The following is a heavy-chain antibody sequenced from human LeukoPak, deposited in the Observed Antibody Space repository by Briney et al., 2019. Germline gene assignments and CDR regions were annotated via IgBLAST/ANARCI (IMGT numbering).Heavy chain of an antibody. D-gene: IGHD2-2*03. CDR1: GGSISSYY. Sequence: PSETLSLTCTVSGGSISSYYWSWIRQPPGKGLEWVGYIYYSGSTNYNPSLKSRVTISVDTSKNQFSLKLSSVTAADTAVYYCARASRDGYCSSTSCFDYYYYYMDVWGKGTTVTISS. CDR3: ARASRDGYCSSTSCFDYYYYYMDV. V-gene: IGHV4-59*01. J-gene: IGHJ6*03. CDR2: IYYSGST.